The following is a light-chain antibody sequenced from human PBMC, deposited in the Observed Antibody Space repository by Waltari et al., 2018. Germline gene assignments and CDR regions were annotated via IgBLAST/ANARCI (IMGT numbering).Light chain of an antibody. CDR2: EVR. J-gene: IGLJ3*02. V-gene: IGLV2-23*02. CDR3: CSYAASSTFWV. Sequence: QSALTQPASVSGSPGQSITISCTGTSSAVGSYNLVSWYQQHPGKAPKRMIDEVRKRPSGVSNRFSGSKAGNTASLTIAGLQAEDEADYYCCSYAASSTFWVFGGGTKLTVL. CDR1: SSAVGSYNL.